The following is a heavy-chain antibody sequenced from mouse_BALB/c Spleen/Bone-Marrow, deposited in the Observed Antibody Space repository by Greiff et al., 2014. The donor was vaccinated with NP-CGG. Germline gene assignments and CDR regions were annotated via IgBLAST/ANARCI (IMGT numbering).Heavy chain of an antibody. CDR1: GYTFTSYW. CDR2: INPSNGRT. J-gene: IGHJ2*01. D-gene: IGHD2-1*01. CDR3: ARCYYGNYFDY. Sequence: VQLQQSGAELVKPGASVKLSCKASGYTFTSYWMHWAKQRPGQGLEWIGEINPSNGRTNYNEKFKSKATQTVDKSSSTAYMQLSSLTSGDSAVYYCARCYYGNYFDYWGQGTTLTVSS. V-gene: IGHV1S81*02.